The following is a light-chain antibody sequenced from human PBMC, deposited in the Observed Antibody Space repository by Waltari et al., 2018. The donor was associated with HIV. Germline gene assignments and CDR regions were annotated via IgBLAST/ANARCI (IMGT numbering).Light chain of an antibody. Sequence: DIQMTQSPSSLSAPIVDRVPITCRASQSVYNYLNWYQQTPGRAHKLLIFGAFNLQGGVPSRFRGSGSETDFTLTVSSLQPEDSATYYCQQTYSFPQTFGQGTRLEIK. CDR3: QQTYSFPQT. CDR2: GAF. J-gene: IGKJ5*01. V-gene: IGKV1-39*01. CDR1: QSVYNY.